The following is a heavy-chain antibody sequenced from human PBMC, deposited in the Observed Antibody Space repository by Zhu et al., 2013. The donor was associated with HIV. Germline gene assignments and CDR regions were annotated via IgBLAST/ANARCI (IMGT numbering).Heavy chain of an antibody. V-gene: IGHV1-69*13. Sequence: QVQLVQSGAEVKKPGASVKVSCKASGYTFTSYGISWVRQAPGQGLEWMGGVIPIFGTTNYAQGFQGRVTITADESSSAVYMELSNLRSEDTAMYYCARVGGYCSSTSCWSSAAMDVWGQGTTVTVSS. D-gene: IGHD2-2*01. J-gene: IGHJ6*02. CDR3: ARVGGYCSSTSCWSSAAMDV. CDR2: VIPIFGTT. CDR1: GYTFTSYG.